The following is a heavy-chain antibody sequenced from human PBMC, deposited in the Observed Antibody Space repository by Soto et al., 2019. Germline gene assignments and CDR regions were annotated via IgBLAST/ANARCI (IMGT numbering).Heavy chain of an antibody. CDR2: IKPSGDGT. J-gene: IGHJ6*02. Sequence: QVQLVQSGAEVKKPGASVKVSCKAFGYTFNAFYMHWVRQAPGQGLEWMGVIKPSGDGTRYAQKFQGRVTMTRDTSTSTFYMELISLRSEYTAVYYCARVALGYDSADVWGQGTTVTFAS. D-gene: IGHD1-20*01. CDR3: ARVALGYDSADV. V-gene: IGHV1-46*02. CDR1: GYTFNAFY.